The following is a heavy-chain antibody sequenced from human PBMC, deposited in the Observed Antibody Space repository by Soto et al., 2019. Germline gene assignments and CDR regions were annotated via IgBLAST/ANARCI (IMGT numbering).Heavy chain of an antibody. J-gene: IGHJ1*01. Sequence: QVQLVESGGGVVQPGRSLRLSCAASGFTFSSYGMHWVRQAPGKGLEWVAVIWYDGSNKYYADSVKGRFTISRDNSKNTLFLQMNSLRAEDTAVYYCASPYYYDSSGYSLQHWGQGTLVTV. V-gene: IGHV3-33*01. CDR1: GFTFSSYG. CDR2: IWYDGSNK. D-gene: IGHD3-22*01. CDR3: ASPYYYDSSGYSLQH.